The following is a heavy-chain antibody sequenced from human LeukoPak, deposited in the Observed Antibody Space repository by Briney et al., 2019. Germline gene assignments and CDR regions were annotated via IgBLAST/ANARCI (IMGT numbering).Heavy chain of an antibody. Sequence: ASVKVSCKVSVYTLTELSMHWVRPAPGKGLEWMGGFDPEDGETIYAQKFQGRVTMTEDTSTDTAYMELSSLRSEDTAVYYCATDILYGSGSYTDYWGQGTLVTVSS. D-gene: IGHD3-10*01. CDR2: FDPEDGET. CDR1: VYTLTELS. CDR3: ATDILYGSGSYTDY. V-gene: IGHV1-24*01. J-gene: IGHJ4*02.